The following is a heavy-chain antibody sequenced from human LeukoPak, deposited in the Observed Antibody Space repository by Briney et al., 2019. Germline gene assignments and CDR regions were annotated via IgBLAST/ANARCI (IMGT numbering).Heavy chain of an antibody. CDR3: ARGGMTGFGELSNYYYYYYMDV. CDR1: GGSISSSNW. V-gene: IGHV4-4*02. CDR2: IYTSGST. J-gene: IGHJ6*03. Sequence: SETLSLTCAVSGGSISSSNWWSWVRQPPGKGLEWIGRIYTSGSTNYNPSLKSRVTMSVDTSKNQFSLKLSSVTAADTAVYYCARGGMTGFGELSNYYYYYYMDVWGKGTTVTISS. D-gene: IGHD3-10*01.